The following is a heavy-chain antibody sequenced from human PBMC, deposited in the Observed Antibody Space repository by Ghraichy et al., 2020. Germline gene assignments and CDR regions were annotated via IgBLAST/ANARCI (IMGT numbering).Heavy chain of an antibody. Sequence: SVKVSCKASGFTFTNSAVQWVRQARGQRLEWIGWIVVGSGNTNYAQKFQERVTITRDMSTGTAYMELSSLSSEDTAVYYCAAEWRGSCFGKWFDPWGQGTLVTVSS. V-gene: IGHV1-58*01. J-gene: IGHJ5*02. CDR1: GFTFTNSA. CDR2: IVVGSGNT. D-gene: IGHD2-15*01. CDR3: AAEWRGSCFGKWFDP.